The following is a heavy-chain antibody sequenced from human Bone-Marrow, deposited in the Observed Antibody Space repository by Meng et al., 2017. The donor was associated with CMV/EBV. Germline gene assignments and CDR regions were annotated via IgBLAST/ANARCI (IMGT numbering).Heavy chain of an antibody. CDR1: GYTFTGYY. J-gene: IGHJ6*02. CDR3: ARGVGGRNGQVGWLPSHPGYGMDV. Sequence: ASVKVSCEASGYTFTGYYMHWVRQAPGQGLEWMGWINPNSGGTNYAQKFQGRVTMTRDTSISTAYMELSRLRSDDTAVYYCARGVGGRNGQVGWLPSHPGYGMDVWGQGTTVTVSS. CDR2: INPNSGGT. D-gene: IGHD3-3*01. V-gene: IGHV1-2*02.